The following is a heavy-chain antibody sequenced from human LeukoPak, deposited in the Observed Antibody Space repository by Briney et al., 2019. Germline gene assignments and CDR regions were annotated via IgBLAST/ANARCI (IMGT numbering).Heavy chain of an antibody. Sequence: PGGSLRLSCAASGFTFSSYAMNWVRQAPGKGLEWVSAISGSGGSTYFADSVKGRFTISRDNSKNTLYLQMNSLKAEDTAVYYCAKDEGAVLGDAFDIRGQGTMVTVSS. CDR2: ISGSGGST. D-gene: IGHD1-1*01. CDR1: GFTFSSYA. V-gene: IGHV3-23*01. J-gene: IGHJ3*02. CDR3: AKDEGAVLGDAFDI.